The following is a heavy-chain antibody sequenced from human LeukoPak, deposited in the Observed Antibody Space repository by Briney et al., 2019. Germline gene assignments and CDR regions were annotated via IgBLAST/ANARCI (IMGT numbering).Heavy chain of an antibody. V-gene: IGHV4-59*08. D-gene: IGHD5-24*01. CDR3: ARHGGESQVATILHAFDI. CDR2: VHNSGTT. CDR1: GGSVRSYS. J-gene: IGHJ3*02. Sequence: SETLSLTCSVSGGSVRSYSWSWIRQPPGKGLEWIGYVHNSGTTNYKPSLKSRVIISVETTKNQFSLKLSSVTAADTAVYYCARHGGESQVATILHAFDIWGQGTMVTVSS.